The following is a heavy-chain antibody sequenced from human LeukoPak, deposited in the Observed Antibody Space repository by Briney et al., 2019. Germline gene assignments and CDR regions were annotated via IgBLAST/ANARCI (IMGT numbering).Heavy chain of an antibody. Sequence: SGGSLRLSCAASGFTFSSYSMNWVRQAPGKGLEWVANIKEDESERNYVDSVKGRFTISRDNAKNFMYLEMNSLRVEDTAIYYCTREYWGIDYWGQGVLVTVSS. D-gene: IGHD3-16*01. CDR1: GFTFSSYS. V-gene: IGHV3-7*01. J-gene: IGHJ4*02. CDR3: TREYWGIDY. CDR2: IKEDESER.